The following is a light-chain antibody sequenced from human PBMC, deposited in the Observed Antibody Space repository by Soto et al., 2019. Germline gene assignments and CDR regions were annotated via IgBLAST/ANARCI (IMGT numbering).Light chain of an antibody. V-gene: IGLV1-40*01. CDR2: GNR. CDR3: QAYDYSLTASV. CDR1: TSNLGAGYD. Sequence: QSVLTQPPSVSGAPGQRVTLSCTGNTSNLGAGYDVHWYQQLPGAAPKLVIFGNRNRPSGVPERFSGSKSGTAASLAITGLQAEDEADYYCQAYDYSLTASVFGGGTKLTVL. J-gene: IGLJ3*02.